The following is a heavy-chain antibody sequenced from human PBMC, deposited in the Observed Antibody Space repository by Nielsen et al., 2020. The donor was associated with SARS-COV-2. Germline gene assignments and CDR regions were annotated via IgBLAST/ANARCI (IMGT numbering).Heavy chain of an antibody. J-gene: IGHJ6*03. CDR1: GFTFSSYS. D-gene: IGHD6-13*01. CDR2: ISSSSSYI. V-gene: IGHV3-21*01. CDR3: ARVGQLGYYYYMDV. Sequence: VGSLPLSCAASGFTFSSYSMNWVRQAPGKGLEWVSSISSSSSYIYYADSVKGRFTISRDNAKNSLYLQMNSLRAEDTAVYYCARVGQLGYYYYMDVWGKGTTVTVSS.